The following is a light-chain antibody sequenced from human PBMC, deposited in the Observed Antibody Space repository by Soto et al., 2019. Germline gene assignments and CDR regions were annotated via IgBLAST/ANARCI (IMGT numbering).Light chain of an antibody. J-gene: IGKJ4*01. CDR2: KAS. Sequence: DIQMTQSPSTLSASVGDRVTITCRASQTTSGWLAWYQQKPGKAPKLLIYKASILESGVPSRFSGSRSGTEFTLTISTLLPDDFATYYCQQCDTYPLTFGGGTKVEI. CDR3: QQCDTYPLT. CDR1: QTTSGW. V-gene: IGKV1-5*03.